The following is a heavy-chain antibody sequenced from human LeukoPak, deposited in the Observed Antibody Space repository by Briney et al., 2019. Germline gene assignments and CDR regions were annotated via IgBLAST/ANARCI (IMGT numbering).Heavy chain of an antibody. CDR2: INAANGNT. J-gene: IGHJ4*02. CDR1: GYTFTSYA. Sequence: GASVKVSCKASGYTFTSYAMHWVRQAPGQRLEWVGWINAANGNTKYSQKLQGRVTITRDTSASTAYMELSSLRSEDTAVYYCARDKYSYGYKDGFDYWGQGTLVTVPS. CDR3: ARDKYSYGYKDGFDY. V-gene: IGHV1-3*01. D-gene: IGHD5-18*01.